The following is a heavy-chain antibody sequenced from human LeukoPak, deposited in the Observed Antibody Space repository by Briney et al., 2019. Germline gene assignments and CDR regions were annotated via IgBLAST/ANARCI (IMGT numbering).Heavy chain of an antibody. D-gene: IGHD1-26*01. CDR1: GYTFTSYG. V-gene: IGHV1-18*01. CDR3: ARVRSGSYPDAFDI. J-gene: IGHJ3*02. Sequence: ASVKVSCKASGYTFTSYGISWVRQAPGQGLEWMGWISAYNGNTNYAQKLQGRVTMTTDTSTSTAYMELRSLRSDDTAVYYCARVRSGSYPDAFDIWGQGTMVTVSS. CDR2: ISAYNGNT.